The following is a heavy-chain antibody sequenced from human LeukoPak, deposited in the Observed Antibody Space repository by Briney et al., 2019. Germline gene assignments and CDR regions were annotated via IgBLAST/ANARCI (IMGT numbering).Heavy chain of an antibody. V-gene: IGHV3-23*01. D-gene: IGHD3-10*01. CDR1: GFTFSRHG. Sequence: GGSLRLSCAASGFTFSRHGMNWARQAPGKGLEWVSSISGSGGSTFYPDSVKGRFTISRDNSKNTLYLQMNSLRAEDTAVYYCAKFLWFGSWDAFDIWGQGTMVTVSS. CDR2: ISGSGGST. J-gene: IGHJ3*02. CDR3: AKFLWFGSWDAFDI.